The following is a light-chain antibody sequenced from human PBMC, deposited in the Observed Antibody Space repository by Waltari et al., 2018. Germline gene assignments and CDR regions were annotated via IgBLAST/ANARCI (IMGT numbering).Light chain of an antibody. CDR2: DAS. J-gene: IGKJ5*01. CDR3: QQLHSYPIT. Sequence: AIHLNQSPSSLSASVGDRITITCRASQGISSALAWYQQKPGESPKFLIYDASSLQSGVPSRFSGSASGTDFTLTITSLQPEDFATYYCQQLHSYPITFGQGTRLEIK. CDR1: QGISSA. V-gene: IGKV1-13*02.